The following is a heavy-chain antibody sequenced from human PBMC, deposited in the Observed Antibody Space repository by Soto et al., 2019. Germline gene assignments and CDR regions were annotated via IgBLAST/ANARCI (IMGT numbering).Heavy chain of an antibody. CDR3: ARPGRDWGSLDY. D-gene: IGHD7-27*01. J-gene: IGHJ4*02. CDR2: IYYGGST. Sequence: QVQLQESGPGLVKPSETLSLTSTVSGDSISTYYWTWIRQSPGKGLEWIAFIYYGGSTNYNPSLKSRVTISVDTSKNQFSLKLNSVTAADTAVYYCARPGRDWGSLDYWGQGTLVTVSS. CDR1: GDSISTYY. V-gene: IGHV4-59*08.